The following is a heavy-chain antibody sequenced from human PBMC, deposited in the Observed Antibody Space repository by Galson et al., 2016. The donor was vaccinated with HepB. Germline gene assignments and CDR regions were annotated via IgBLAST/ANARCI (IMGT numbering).Heavy chain of an antibody. D-gene: IGHD2-15*01. Sequence: SLRLSCAASGFIVSSNDMSWVRQAPGKGLEWVSVLYSGGSTYYADSVKGRFTISRDNSKNTLYLQMNTLRAEDTAVYYYARGTFCSGDSRYSPAFDMWGQGTMVTVSS. V-gene: IGHV3-53*01. J-gene: IGHJ3*02. CDR3: ARGTFCSGDSRYSPAFDM. CDR2: LYSGGST. CDR1: GFIVSSND.